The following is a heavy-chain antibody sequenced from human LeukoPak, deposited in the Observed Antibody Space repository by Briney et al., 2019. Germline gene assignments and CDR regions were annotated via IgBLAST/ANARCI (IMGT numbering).Heavy chain of an antibody. J-gene: IGHJ4*02. Sequence: SETLSLTCTVSGGSISSYYWSWIRQPPGKGLEWIGYIYYSGRTNYNPSLKSRVTMSVDTSKNQFSLKLSSVTAADTAVYYCARSVKQPTVTTPFDYWGQGTLVTVSS. CDR1: GGSISSYY. V-gene: IGHV4-59*12. CDR2: IYYSGRT. CDR3: ARSVKQPTVTTPFDY. D-gene: IGHD4-17*01.